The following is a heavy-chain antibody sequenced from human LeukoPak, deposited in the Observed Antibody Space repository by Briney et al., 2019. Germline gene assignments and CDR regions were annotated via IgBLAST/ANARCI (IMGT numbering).Heavy chain of an antibody. CDR1: GDSISGFY. CDR3: AREVVAAIGSFDY. CDR2: IYYSGST. Sequence: SETLSLTCTVSGDSISGFYWSWIRQPPGKGLEWIGYIYYSGSTDYNPSLKSRVTISVDTSKNQFSLRLSPVTTADTAVYYCAREVVAAIGSFDYWGQGTLVTVSS. J-gene: IGHJ4*02. D-gene: IGHD2-15*01. V-gene: IGHV4-59*01.